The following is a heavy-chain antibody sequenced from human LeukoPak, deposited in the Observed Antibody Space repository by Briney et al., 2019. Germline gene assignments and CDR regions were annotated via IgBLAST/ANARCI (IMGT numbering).Heavy chain of an antibody. V-gene: IGHV3-33*08. CDR1: GFSFSSYS. D-gene: IGHD2-8*01. Sequence: GGSLRLSCAASGFSFSSYSMNWVRQAPGKGLDWVALIWDDGNNKYYADSVKGRFTISRDNSKNTLYLQMNSLRAEDTAVYYCARDNGEWRLNWFDHWGQGTLVTVSS. J-gene: IGHJ5*02. CDR2: IWDDGNNK. CDR3: ARDNGEWRLNWFDH.